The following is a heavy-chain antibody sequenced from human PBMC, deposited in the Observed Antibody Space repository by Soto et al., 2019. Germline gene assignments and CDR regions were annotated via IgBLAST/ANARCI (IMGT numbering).Heavy chain of an antibody. J-gene: IGHJ4*02. Sequence: GGSLRLSCAASGFTFSSYAMSWVRQAPGKGLEWVSAISGSGDSTYYADSVKGRFTISRDNSKNTLYLQMNSLRAEDTAVYYCAKRIGGGNRIVPLTFYYWGQGTLVSVSS. CDR3: AKRIGGGNRIVPLTFYY. CDR1: GFTFSSYA. CDR2: ISGSGDST. V-gene: IGHV3-23*01. D-gene: IGHD3-16*02.